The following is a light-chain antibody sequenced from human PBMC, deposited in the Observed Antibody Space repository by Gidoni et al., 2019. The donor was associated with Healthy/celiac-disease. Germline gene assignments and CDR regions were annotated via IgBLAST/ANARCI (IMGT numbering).Light chain of an antibody. J-gene: IGKJ3*01. Sequence: DIQMTQSPSSMSASVGDRVTITCRASQNIRNFLAWFQQEPGKAPKSLIYDASSLQRGVPSKFSGSGSGTDFTLTISGLQPEDFTTYYCQHYFSYPFTIGPGTKVELK. V-gene: IGKV1-16*02. CDR2: DAS. CDR1: QNIRNF. CDR3: QHYFSYPFT.